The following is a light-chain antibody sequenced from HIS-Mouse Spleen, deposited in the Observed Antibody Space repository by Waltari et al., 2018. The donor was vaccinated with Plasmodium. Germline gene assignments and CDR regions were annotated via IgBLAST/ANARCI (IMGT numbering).Light chain of an antibody. Sequence: SYELTQPPSVSVSPGQTARITCSGDALPKTYASWAQQKSGQSPVQVIYEDSKRPSGIPERFSGSSSGTMATLTISGAQVEDEADYYCYSTDSSGNHRVFGGGTKLTVL. CDR2: EDS. CDR1: ALPKTY. J-gene: IGLJ3*02. V-gene: IGLV3-10*01. CDR3: YSTDSSGNHRV.